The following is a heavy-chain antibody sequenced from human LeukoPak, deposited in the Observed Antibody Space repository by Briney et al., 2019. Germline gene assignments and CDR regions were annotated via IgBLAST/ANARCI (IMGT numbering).Heavy chain of an antibody. CDR1: GFTVSSNY. D-gene: IGHD1-26*01. CDR2: IYSGGST. Sequence: PGGSLRLSCAASGFTVSSNYMSWVRQAPGKGLEWVSVIYSGGSTYYADSVKGRFTISRHNSKNTLYLQMNSLRAEDTAVYYCARDSWETTNRPGDYVYYGMDVWGQGTTVTVS. V-gene: IGHV3-53*04. CDR3: ARDSWETTNRPGDYVYYGMDV. J-gene: IGHJ6*02.